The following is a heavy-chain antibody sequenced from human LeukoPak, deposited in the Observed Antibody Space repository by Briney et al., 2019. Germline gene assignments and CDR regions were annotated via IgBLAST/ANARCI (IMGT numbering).Heavy chain of an antibody. J-gene: IGHJ4*02. CDR3: ARDYDFWSGYSSGLDY. CDR1: GFTFSSYA. V-gene: IGHV3-30-3*01. D-gene: IGHD3-3*01. Sequence: PGGSLRLSCAASGFTFSSYAMHWVRQAPGKGLEWVAVISYDGSNKYYADSVKGRFTISRDNSKNTLYLQMNSLRAEDTAAYYCARDYDFWSGYSSGLDYWGQGTLVTVSS. CDR2: ISYDGSNK.